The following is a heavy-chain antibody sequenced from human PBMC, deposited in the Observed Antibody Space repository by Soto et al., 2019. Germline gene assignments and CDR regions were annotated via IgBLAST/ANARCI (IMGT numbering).Heavy chain of an antibody. Sequence: PGGSLRLSCPASGFTFCSYSMNWVRQAPGKGLEWVSSISSSSSYIYYADSVKGRFTISRDNAKNSLYLQMNSLRAEDTAVYYCARDHSLNWFDPWGQGTLVTVSS. D-gene: IGHD2-21*01. CDR2: ISSSSSYI. CDR1: GFTFCSYS. J-gene: IGHJ5*02. CDR3: ARDHSLNWFDP. V-gene: IGHV3-21*01.